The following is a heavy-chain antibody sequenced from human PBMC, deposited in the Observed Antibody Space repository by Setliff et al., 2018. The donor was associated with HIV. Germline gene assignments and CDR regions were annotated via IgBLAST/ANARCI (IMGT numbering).Heavy chain of an antibody. J-gene: IGHJ6*02. D-gene: IGHD6-19*01. CDR2: IYHSGST. CDR1: NYSISSAYY. CDR3: ARRPAGAVAGGYVMDV. V-gene: IGHV4-38-2*01. Sequence: SETLSLTCAVSNYSISSAYYWGWIRHPPGKGLEWIGSIYHSGSTYYNPSLKSRVTISVDTSKNQFSLKLSSVTAADTAVYYCARRPAGAVAGGYVMDVWGQGTTVTVSS.